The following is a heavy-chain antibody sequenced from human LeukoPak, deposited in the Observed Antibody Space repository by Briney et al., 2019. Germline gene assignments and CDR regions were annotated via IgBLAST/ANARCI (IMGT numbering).Heavy chain of an antibody. CDR1: GYTFNRYG. Sequence: ASVKVSCKASGYTFNRYGITWVRQAPGQGLEWMGWISAYYGNTNYAQKLQGRVTMTTDTSTSTAYMELRSLRSDDTAVYYCARTRPTVEGWGFDYWGQGTLVTVSS. CDR2: ISAYYGNT. V-gene: IGHV1-18*01. J-gene: IGHJ4*02. CDR3: ARTRPTVEGWGFDY. D-gene: IGHD4-23*01.